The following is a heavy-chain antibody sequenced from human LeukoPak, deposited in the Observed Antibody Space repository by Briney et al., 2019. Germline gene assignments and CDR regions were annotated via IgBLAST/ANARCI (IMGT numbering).Heavy chain of an antibody. CDR2: INPNSGGT. Sequence: GASVKVSCKASGYTFTGYYMHWVRQAPGQGLEWMGWINPNSGGTNYAQKFQGRVTMTRDTSISTAYMELNSLRADDTAVYYCVKIAPDLPWGHGTLVTVS. J-gene: IGHJ5*02. CDR3: VKIAPDLP. V-gene: IGHV1-2*02. D-gene: IGHD2-21*01. CDR1: GYTFTGYY.